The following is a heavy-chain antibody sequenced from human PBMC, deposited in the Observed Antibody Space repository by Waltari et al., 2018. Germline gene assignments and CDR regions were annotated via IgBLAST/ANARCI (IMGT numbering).Heavy chain of an antibody. V-gene: IGHV3-30-3*01. CDR1: GFTFSSYA. J-gene: IGHJ4*02. CDR2: ISYDGSNK. D-gene: IGHD6-13*01. Sequence: QVQLVESGGGVVQPGRSLSLSCAASGFTFSSYALHWVPQAPGKGLEWVAVISYDGSNKYYADSVKGRFTISRDNSKNTLYLQMNSLRAEDTAVYYCARVVAAALIDYWGQGTLVTVSS. CDR3: ARVVAAALIDY.